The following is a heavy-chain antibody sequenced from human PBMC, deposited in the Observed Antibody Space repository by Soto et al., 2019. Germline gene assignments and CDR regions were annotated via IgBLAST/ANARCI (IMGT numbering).Heavy chain of an antibody. Sequence: ELVQSGAVVKKPGSSVKVSCKASGGTFSSYAFSWVRQAPGQGLEWMGGIVPIFGTVDYAPQFQGRLTITAAEGTDTAYMELTSLTAEHSAVYYCARDEEYDDYGPDDYSYSYYSMDLWGRGTTVIVSS. V-gene: IGHV1-69*01. J-gene: IGHJ6*03. CDR2: IVPIFGTV. CDR3: ARDEEYDDYGPDDYSYSYYSMDL. D-gene: IGHD4-17*01. CDR1: GGTFSSYA.